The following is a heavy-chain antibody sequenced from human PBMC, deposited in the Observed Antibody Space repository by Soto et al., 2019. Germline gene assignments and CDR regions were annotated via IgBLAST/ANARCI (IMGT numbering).Heavy chain of an antibody. CDR2: IYHSGST. CDR1: GGSISSSNW. D-gene: IGHD6-19*01. V-gene: IGHV4-4*02. Sequence: ETLSLTCAVSGGSISSSNWWSWVRQPPGKGLEWIGEIYHSGSTNYNPSLKSRVTISVDKSKNQFSLKLSSVTAADTAVYYCAGSSGWYGPLSWFDPWGQGTLVTVSS. CDR3: AGSSGWYGPLSWFDP. J-gene: IGHJ5*02.